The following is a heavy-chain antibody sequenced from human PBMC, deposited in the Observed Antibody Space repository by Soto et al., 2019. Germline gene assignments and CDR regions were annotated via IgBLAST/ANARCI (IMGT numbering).Heavy chain of an antibody. CDR3: AREEGGTGYYTAPYYNGMDV. CDR2: IKEDGSEK. J-gene: IGHJ6*02. D-gene: IGHD3-9*01. CDR1: GFTFTRYW. V-gene: IGHV3-7*03. Sequence: EVQLVESGGGLVQPGGSLRLSCAASGFTFTRYWMNWVRQAPGKGLEWLANIKEDGSEKFYVDSVKGRFTISRDNAQNSVYLQMNSLRAEDTAVYYCAREEGGTGYYTAPYYNGMDVWGQGTTVPVSS.